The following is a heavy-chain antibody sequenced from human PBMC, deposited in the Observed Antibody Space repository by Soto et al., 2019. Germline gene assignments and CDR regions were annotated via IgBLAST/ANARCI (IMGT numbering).Heavy chain of an antibody. Sequence: SETLSLTCAVYGGSFSGYYWSWIRQPPGKGLEWIAEINHSGSTNYNPSLKSPVTISVDTSKNQFSLKLSSVTAADTAVYYCARGGWNIVVVPAAPPTWFDPWGQGTLVTVSS. J-gene: IGHJ5*02. CDR2: INHSGST. CDR3: ARGGWNIVVVPAAPPTWFDP. D-gene: IGHD2-2*01. V-gene: IGHV4-34*01. CDR1: GGSFSGYY.